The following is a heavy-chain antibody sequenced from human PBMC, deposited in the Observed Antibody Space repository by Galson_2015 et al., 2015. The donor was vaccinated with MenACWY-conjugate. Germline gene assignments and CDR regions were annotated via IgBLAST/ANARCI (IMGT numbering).Heavy chain of an antibody. J-gene: IGHJ3*02. V-gene: IGHV5-51*01. Sequence: QSGAEVKKPGESLKISCAASGFSFTTHWISWVRQRPGKGPELVGLIYPGDSDTRYTPPFQGRVTMSLDKSINTAYLQWNSLQASDTAMYYCARHLLERYSDAFEIWGQGTEVTVSP. CDR1: GFSFTTHW. CDR3: ARHLLERYSDAFEI. CDR2: IYPGDSDT. D-gene: IGHD1-1*01.